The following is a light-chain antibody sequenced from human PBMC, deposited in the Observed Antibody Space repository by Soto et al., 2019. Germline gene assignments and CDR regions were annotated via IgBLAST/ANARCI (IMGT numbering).Light chain of an antibody. CDR3: AAGDDRLNGGV. J-gene: IGLJ1*01. Sequence: QSVLTQPPSASGTPGQRVTISCSGSNSNIGSNTVNWYQQLPGTAPKLLIYYDNLRPSGVPDRISGSKSGTSAPLAIGGLKSDAGADYYCAAGDDRLNGGVFEPGTKATAL. CDR1: NSNIGSNT. V-gene: IGLV1-44*01. CDR2: YDN.